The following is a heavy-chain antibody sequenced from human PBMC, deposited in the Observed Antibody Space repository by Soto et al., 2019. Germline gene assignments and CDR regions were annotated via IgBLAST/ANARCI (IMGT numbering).Heavy chain of an antibody. J-gene: IGHJ4*02. D-gene: IGHD5-12*01. CDR3: AKSPRGEMATD. Sequence: QVQLVQSGGEVKKPGASVTVSCKASGYTFINYHITWVRQAPGQGLEGMAWINTYNGMTDYAQRFQGRVTMTRDTTTITAYMEPRNLGADDAAVYFCAKSPRGEMATDWGQGTLVTVSS. V-gene: IGHV1-18*01. CDR1: GYTFINYH. CDR2: INTYNGMT.